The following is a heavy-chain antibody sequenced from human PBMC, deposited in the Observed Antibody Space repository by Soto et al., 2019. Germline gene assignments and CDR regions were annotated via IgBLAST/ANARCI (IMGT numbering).Heavy chain of an antibody. CDR3: ARVTTIFGVVTPSYYYYGMDV. J-gene: IGHJ6*02. CDR1: GGSIGSYY. D-gene: IGHD3-3*01. CDR2: IYTSGST. Sequence: SDTLSLTCTVSGGSIGSYYWSWIRQPAGKGLEWIGRIYTSGSTNYNPSLKSRVTMSVDTSKNQFSLKLSSVTAADTAVYYCARVTTIFGVVTPSYYYYGMDVWGQGTTVTVSS. V-gene: IGHV4-4*07.